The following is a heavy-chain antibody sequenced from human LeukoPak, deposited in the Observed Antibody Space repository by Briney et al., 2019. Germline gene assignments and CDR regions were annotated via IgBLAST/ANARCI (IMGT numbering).Heavy chain of an antibody. V-gene: IGHV3-53*01. CDR1: GFTVRSNY. Sequence: GGSLRLSCAASGFTVRSNYMSWVRQAPGKGREWVSIIYGGGSVFYADSVKGRFTISRDNSKNTLYLQMNSLRGEDTAVYYCARGGSYLSAFDIWGQGTMVTVSS. CDR3: ARGGSYLSAFDI. CDR2: IYGGGSV. D-gene: IGHD1-26*01. J-gene: IGHJ3*02.